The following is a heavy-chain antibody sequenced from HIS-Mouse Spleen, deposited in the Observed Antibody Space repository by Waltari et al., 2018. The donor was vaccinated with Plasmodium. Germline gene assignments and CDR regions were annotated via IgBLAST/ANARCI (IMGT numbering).Heavy chain of an antibody. D-gene: IGHD6-6*01. CDR2: IGTAGDT. J-gene: IGHJ4*02. V-gene: IGHV3-13*01. CDR1: SSYD. Sequence: SSYDMHWVRQATGKGLEWVSAIGTAGDTYYPGSVKGRFTISRENAKNSLYLQMNSLRAGDTAVYYCARGPTYSSSYYFDYWGQGTLVTVSS. CDR3: ARGPTYSSSYYFDY.